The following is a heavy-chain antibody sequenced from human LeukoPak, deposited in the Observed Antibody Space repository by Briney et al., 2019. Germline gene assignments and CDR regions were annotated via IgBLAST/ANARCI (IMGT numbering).Heavy chain of an antibody. Sequence: KPSETLSLTCTVSGGSISSYYWSWIRQPAGKGLEWIGRIYTSGSTNYNPSLKGRVTMSVDTSKNQFSLKLSSVTAADTAVYYCASERGYSGYGKSSYYYYGVDVWGQGTTVTVSS. V-gene: IGHV4-4*07. D-gene: IGHD5-12*01. CDR1: GGSISSYY. J-gene: IGHJ6*02. CDR3: ASERGYSGYGKSSYYYYGVDV. CDR2: IYTSGST.